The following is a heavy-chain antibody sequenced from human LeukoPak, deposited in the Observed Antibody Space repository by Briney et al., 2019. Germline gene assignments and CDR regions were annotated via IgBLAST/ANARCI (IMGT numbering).Heavy chain of an antibody. V-gene: IGHV4-39*07. CDR2: IHYSGST. CDR3: ARAPIAARPADAFDI. J-gene: IGHJ3*02. CDR1: GGSISNGIYY. D-gene: IGHD6-6*01. Sequence: SETLSLTCSVSGGSISNGIYYWGWIRQPPGKGLEWIGSIHYSGSTYYNPSLKSRVIISVDTSKNQFSLKLSSVTAADTAVYYCARAPIAARPADAFDIWGQGTMVTVSS.